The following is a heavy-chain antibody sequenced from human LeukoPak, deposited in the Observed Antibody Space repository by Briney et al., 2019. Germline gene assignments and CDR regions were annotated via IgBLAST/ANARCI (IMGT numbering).Heavy chain of an antibody. Sequence: PGGSLRLSCATSGFTFSSSEMNWVRQAPGKGLEWVSSISSSGSSINYAESVKGGFTISRDNAKNSLYLQMSSLRAEDTAIYYCARVVAGTGGYFSYYYLDVWGKGTTVTVSS. CDR2: ISSSGSSI. J-gene: IGHJ6*03. CDR1: GFTFSSSE. D-gene: IGHD3-10*01. V-gene: IGHV3-48*03. CDR3: ARVVAGTGGYFSYYYLDV.